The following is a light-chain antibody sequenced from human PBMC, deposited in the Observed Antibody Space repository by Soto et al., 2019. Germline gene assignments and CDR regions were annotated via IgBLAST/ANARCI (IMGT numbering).Light chain of an antibody. V-gene: IGKV1-5*01. CDR3: QQYKTYWT. CDR2: GAS. CDR1: ESISTW. J-gene: IGKJ1*01. Sequence: DIQMTQSPSTLSASVGDRVAITCRASESISTWLAWYQQKQGKAPKLLMHGASRLESGVPSRFSGSGSGTEFTLTISSLLPDDFATYYCQQYKTYWTLGQGTKVDIK.